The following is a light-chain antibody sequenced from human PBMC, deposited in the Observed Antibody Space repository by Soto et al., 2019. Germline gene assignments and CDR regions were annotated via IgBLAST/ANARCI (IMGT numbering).Light chain of an antibody. CDR1: QSISDT. V-gene: IGKV3-15*01. J-gene: IGKJ5*01. CDR3: QQRSNWPPLT. Sequence: EIVMTQSPATLSVSPGGIATLSCSASQSISDTLAWYQQKPGQAPRLLIHGASTRATGFPGRFSGSGSGTEFTLTISSLQSEDFAVYYCQQRSNWPPLTFGQGTRLEIK. CDR2: GAS.